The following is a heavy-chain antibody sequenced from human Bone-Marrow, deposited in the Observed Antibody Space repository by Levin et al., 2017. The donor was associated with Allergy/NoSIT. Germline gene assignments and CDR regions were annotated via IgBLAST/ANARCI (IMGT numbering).Heavy chain of an antibody. CDR2: IRGKTYDGTT. V-gene: IGHV3-49*03. D-gene: IGHD3-10*01. Sequence: GGSLRLSCTASGFTFGDYGMAWLRQAPGKGLEWVSFIRGKTYDGTTEYAASVQGRFTISSDDSKRIVYLQMNNLRTEDTALYFCTREKFGDLLPLPWFDSWGQGTLVTVSS. CDR1: GFTFGDYG. J-gene: IGHJ5*01. CDR3: TREKFGDLLPLPWFDS.